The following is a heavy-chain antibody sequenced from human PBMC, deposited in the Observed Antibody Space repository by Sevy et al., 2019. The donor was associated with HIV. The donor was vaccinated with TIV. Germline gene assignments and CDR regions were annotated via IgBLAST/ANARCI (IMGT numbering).Heavy chain of an antibody. CDR1: GFTFSNYG. CDR2: IRYDGSNE. CDR3: AKYRKVLLVVYAIPFDALDI. Sequence: GGSLRLSCAASGFTFSNYGIHWVRQAPGKGLEWVAFIRYDGSNEYYVDSVKGRFTISRDNSKSTLYLQMNSLSAEDTAVYYCAKYRKVLLVVYAIPFDALDIWGQGTMVTVSS. V-gene: IGHV3-30*02. J-gene: IGHJ3*02. D-gene: IGHD2-8*02.